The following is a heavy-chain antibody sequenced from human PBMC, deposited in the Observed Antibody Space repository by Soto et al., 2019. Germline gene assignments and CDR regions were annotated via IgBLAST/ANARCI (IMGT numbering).Heavy chain of an antibody. V-gene: IGHV3-23*01. Sequence: GGSLRLSCAASEFTFSNYAMSWVRQAPGKGLEWVSSISGNGGSTYYADSVKGRFTISRDNSKNTLYLQMNSLRAEDTAVYYCAKGWAHGDYGLDYWGQGTLVTVSS. CDR2: ISGNGGST. J-gene: IGHJ4*02. CDR1: EFTFSNYA. D-gene: IGHD4-17*01. CDR3: AKGWAHGDYGLDY.